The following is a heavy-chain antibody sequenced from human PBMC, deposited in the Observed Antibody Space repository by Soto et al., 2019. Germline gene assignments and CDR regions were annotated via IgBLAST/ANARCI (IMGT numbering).Heavy chain of an antibody. D-gene: IGHD2-2*01. CDR3: AKEGGYCSSTSCYSAYYYYYMDV. CDR2: ISYDGSNK. J-gene: IGHJ6*03. CDR1: GFTFSSYG. V-gene: IGHV3-30*18. Sequence: QVQLVESGGGVVQPGRSLRLSCAASGFTFSSYGMHWVRQAPGKGLEWVAVISYDGSNKYYADSVKGRFTISRDNSKNTLYLQMNSLRAEDTAVYYCAKEGGYCSSTSCYSAYYYYYMDVWGKGTTVTVSS.